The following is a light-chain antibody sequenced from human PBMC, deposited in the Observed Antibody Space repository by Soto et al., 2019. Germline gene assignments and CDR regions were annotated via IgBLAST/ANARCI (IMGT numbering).Light chain of an antibody. CDR1: QSVSRN. Sequence: EIVVTQSPGILSVSPGERATLSCRASQSVSRNLAWYQQKPGQAPTLLIYGASTRATDIPARFTGSGSGTEFTLTISSLQSEDFAVYYCQEYSKWPLFTFGPGTKVDIK. V-gene: IGKV3-15*01. CDR2: GAS. CDR3: QEYSKWPLFT. J-gene: IGKJ3*01.